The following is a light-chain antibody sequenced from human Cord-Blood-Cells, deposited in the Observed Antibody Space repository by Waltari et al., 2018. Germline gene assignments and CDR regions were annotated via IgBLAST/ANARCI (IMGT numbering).Light chain of an antibody. CDR2: YDS. CDR3: QVWDSSSDHWV. CDR1: NIGSKS. V-gene: IGLV3-21*04. Sequence: SYVLTQPPSVSVAPGKTARITCGGNNIGSKSVHWYQQTPGQAPVLVIYYDSDRPSGIPARFSGSNSGNTATLTISRVEAGDEADYYCQVWDSSSDHWVFGGGTKLTVL. J-gene: IGLJ3*02.